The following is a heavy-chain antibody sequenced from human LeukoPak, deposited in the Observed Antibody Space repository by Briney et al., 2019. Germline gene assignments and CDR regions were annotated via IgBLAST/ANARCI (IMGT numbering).Heavy chain of an antibody. Sequence: GGSLRLSCAASGFTFSSYGMHWVRQAPGKGLEWVAVISYDGSNRYYADSVKGRFTISRDNSKNTLYLQMNSLRAEDTAVYYCAKALQRGAFDIWGQGTMVTVSS. J-gene: IGHJ3*02. CDR3: AKALQRGAFDI. V-gene: IGHV3-30*18. CDR1: GFTFSSYG. D-gene: IGHD6-25*01. CDR2: ISYDGSNR.